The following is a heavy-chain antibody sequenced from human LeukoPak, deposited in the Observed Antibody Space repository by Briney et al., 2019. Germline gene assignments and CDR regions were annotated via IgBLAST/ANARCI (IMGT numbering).Heavy chain of an antibody. CDR1: GFTFSSYS. V-gene: IGHV3-23*01. J-gene: IGHJ4*02. Sequence: PGGSLRLSCAASGFTFSSYSMNWVRQAPGKGLEWVSSISGSDGNTYYADSVKGRFTISRDNSKNTLYLQMHSLRAEDTAVYYCAKRAASGFGDLFWIDYWGQGTLVTVSS. CDR2: ISGSDGNT. CDR3: AKRAASGFGDLFWIDY. D-gene: IGHD3-10*01.